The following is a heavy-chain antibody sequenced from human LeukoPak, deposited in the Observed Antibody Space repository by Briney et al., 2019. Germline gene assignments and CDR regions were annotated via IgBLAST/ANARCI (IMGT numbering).Heavy chain of an antibody. D-gene: IGHD3-3*01. J-gene: IGHJ5*02. V-gene: IGHV3-21*01. CDR1: GFTFSSYS. CDR3: ARGPSGDFWSGYYTGQFNWFDP. Sequence: PGGSLRLSCAASGFTFSSYSMNWVRQAPGKGLEWVSSISSSSSYIYYADSVKGRSTISRDNAKNSLYLQMNSLRVEDTAVYYCARGPSGDFWSGYYTGQFNWFDPWGQGTLVTVSP. CDR2: ISSSSSYI.